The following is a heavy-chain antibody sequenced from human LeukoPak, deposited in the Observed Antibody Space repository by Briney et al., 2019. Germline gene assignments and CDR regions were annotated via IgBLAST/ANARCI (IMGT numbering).Heavy chain of an antibody. Sequence: GGSLRLSCAASGFTFSSYSMNWVRQAPGKGLEWVSYINSSSSTIYYADSVKGRFTISRDNAKNSLYLQMNSLRAEDTAVYYCARKAKGDYYDSSGYYGGLVLYWGQGTLVTVSS. CDR2: INSSSSTI. J-gene: IGHJ4*02. D-gene: IGHD3-22*01. CDR1: GFTFSSYS. CDR3: ARKAKGDYYDSSGYYGGLVLY. V-gene: IGHV3-48*04.